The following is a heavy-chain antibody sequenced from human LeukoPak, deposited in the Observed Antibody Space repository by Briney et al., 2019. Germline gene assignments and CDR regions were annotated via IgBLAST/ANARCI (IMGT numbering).Heavy chain of an antibody. V-gene: IGHV3-66*01. D-gene: IGHD3-10*01. CDR2: IYSGGYT. CDR1: GFNFDDYV. J-gene: IGHJ4*02. CDR3: ARDRGSGLDY. Sequence: GGSLRLSCAASGFNFDDYVMSWVRQAPGKGLEWVSVIYSGGYTYYADSVKGRFTISRDNSKNTLYLQMNSLRAEDTAVYYCARDRGSGLDYWGQGTLVTVSS.